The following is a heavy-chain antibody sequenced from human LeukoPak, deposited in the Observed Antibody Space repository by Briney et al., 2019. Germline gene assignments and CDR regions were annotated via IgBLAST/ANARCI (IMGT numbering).Heavy chain of an antibody. Sequence: SETLSLTCAVYGGSFSGYYWSWIRQPPGKGLEWIGEINHSGSTNYNPSLKSRVTISVDTSKNQFSLNLSSVTAADTAGYYCSRELPYSRRLEYWGQGTLVTVSS. D-gene: IGHD2-15*01. V-gene: IGHV4-34*01. CDR2: INHSGST. J-gene: IGHJ4*02. CDR3: SRELPYSRRLEY. CDR1: GGSFSGYY.